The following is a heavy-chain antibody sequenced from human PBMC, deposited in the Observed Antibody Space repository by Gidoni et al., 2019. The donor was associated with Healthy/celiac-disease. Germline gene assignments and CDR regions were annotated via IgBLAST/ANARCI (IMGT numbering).Heavy chain of an antibody. CDR3: ARDQVVGATSAFDY. J-gene: IGHJ4*02. Sequence: QVQLVESGGGVVQPGRSLRLSCAASGFTFRSYGMHWVRQAPGKGLEWVAVIWYDGSNKYYADSVKGRFTISRDNSKNTLYLQMNSLRAEDTAVYYCARDQVVGATSAFDYWGQGTLVTVSS. CDR1: GFTFRSYG. CDR2: IWYDGSNK. V-gene: IGHV3-33*08. D-gene: IGHD1-26*01.